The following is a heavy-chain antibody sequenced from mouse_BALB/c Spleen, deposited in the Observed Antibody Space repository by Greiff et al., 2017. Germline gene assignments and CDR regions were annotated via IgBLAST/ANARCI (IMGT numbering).Heavy chain of an antibody. CDR3: ARDKLLRPYYYAMDY. Sequence: VMLVESGPGLVAPSQSLSITCTVSGFSLTGYGVNWVRQPPGKGLEWLGMIWGDGSTDYNSALKSRLSISKDNSKSQVFLKMNSLQTDDTARYYCARDKLLRPYYYAMDYWGQGTSVTVSS. CDR2: IWGDGST. V-gene: IGHV2-6-7*01. D-gene: IGHD1-2*01. CDR1: GFSLTGYG. J-gene: IGHJ4*01.